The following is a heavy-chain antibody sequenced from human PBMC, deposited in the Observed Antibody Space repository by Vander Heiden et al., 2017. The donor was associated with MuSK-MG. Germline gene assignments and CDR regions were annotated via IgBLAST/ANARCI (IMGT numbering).Heavy chain of an antibody. D-gene: IGHD3-3*01. Sequence: QVQLQESGPGLVKPSETLSLICIVSGGSISSYYWSWIRQPAGKGLEWIGRIFTSGTTNYNPSLKSRVTMSVDTSKNQFSLMLSSVTAADTAVYYCARDRGIFGVDHWGQGPLVNVSS. CDR2: IFTSGTT. CDR1: GGSISSYY. J-gene: IGHJ4*02. CDR3: ARDRGIFGVDH. V-gene: IGHV4-4*07.